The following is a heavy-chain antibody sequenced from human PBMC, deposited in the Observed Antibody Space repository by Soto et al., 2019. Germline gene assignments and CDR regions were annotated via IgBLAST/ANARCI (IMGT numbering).Heavy chain of an antibody. Sequence: ASVKVSCKASGGTFSSYALSWVRQAPGQGLEWMGGIIPIFGTANSAQKFQGRVTITADESTSTAYMELSSLRSEDTAVYYCARAGYYDSSGYYPTAFDIWGQGTMVTVSS. CDR2: IIPIFGTA. V-gene: IGHV1-69*13. CDR3: ARAGYYDSSGYYPTAFDI. CDR1: GGTFSSYA. D-gene: IGHD3-22*01. J-gene: IGHJ3*02.